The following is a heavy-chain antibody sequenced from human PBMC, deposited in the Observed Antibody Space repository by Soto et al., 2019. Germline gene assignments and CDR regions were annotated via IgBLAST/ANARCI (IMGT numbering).Heavy chain of an antibody. CDR2: IDSDGSRT. CDR1: GFTFSSYW. D-gene: IGHD3-10*01. J-gene: IGHJ4*02. CDR3: ARGRPGGPLVGDY. V-gene: IGHV3-74*01. Sequence: EVQLVESGGGLVQPGGSLRLSCAASGFTFSSYWMHWVRQAPGKGLVWVSHIDSDGSRTSYADSVKGRFTISRDNAKNPLYVPENSLRADDAAGYYCARGRPGGPLVGDYWGQGTLATV.